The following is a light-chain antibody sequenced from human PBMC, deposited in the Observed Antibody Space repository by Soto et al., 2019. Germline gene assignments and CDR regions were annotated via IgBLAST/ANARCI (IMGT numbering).Light chain of an antibody. CDR1: QSISNY. Sequence: DIQMSQSPSSLSASVGDRVTITCRASQSISNYLNWYQQKVGKAPKLLIYATSSLQSGVPSRFSGSGSGTDFTLTISSLQPEDFATYYCQQSDSVPITFGPGTKVDIK. V-gene: IGKV1-39*01. J-gene: IGKJ3*01. CDR3: QQSDSVPIT. CDR2: ATS.